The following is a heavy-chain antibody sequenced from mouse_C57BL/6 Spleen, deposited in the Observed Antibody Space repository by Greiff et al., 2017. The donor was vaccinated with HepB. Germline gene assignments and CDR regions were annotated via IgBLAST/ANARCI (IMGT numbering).Heavy chain of an antibody. CDR3: TREGYVRYFDV. CDR2: IDPETGGT. V-gene: IGHV1-15*01. D-gene: IGHD3-2*02. CDR1: GYTFTDYE. Sequence: VQLQQSGAELVRPGASVTLSCKASGYTFTDYEMHWVKQTPVHGLEWIGAIDPETGGTAYNQKFKGKAILTADKSSSTAYMELRSLTSEDSAVYYCTREGYVRYFDVWGTGTTVTVSS. J-gene: IGHJ1*03.